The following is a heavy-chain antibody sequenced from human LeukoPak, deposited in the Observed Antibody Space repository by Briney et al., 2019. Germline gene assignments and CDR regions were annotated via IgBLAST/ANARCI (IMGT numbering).Heavy chain of an antibody. CDR1: GGTFSSYA. V-gene: IGHV1-69*04. J-gene: IGHJ3*02. CDR3: ARTRADYYDSSGSFDAFDI. D-gene: IGHD3-22*01. Sequence: SVKVSCKVSGGTFSSYAISWVRQAPGQGLEWMGRIIPILGIANYAQKFQGRVTITADKSTSTAYMELSSLRSEDTAVYYCARTRADYYDSSGSFDAFDIWGQGTMVTVSS. CDR2: IIPILGIA.